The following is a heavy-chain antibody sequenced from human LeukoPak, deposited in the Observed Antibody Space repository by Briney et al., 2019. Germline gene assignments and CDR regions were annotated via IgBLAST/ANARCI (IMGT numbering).Heavy chain of an antibody. Sequence: PSETLSLTCTVSGGSISSSSYYWGWIRQPPGRGLEWIGSIYYSGSTYYNPSLKSRVTISVDTSKNQFSLKLTSVTAADTAVYYCARGGKATVVTMWGQGILVTVSS. CDR3: ARGGKATVVTM. J-gene: IGHJ4*02. V-gene: IGHV4-39*07. CDR1: GGSISSSSYY. CDR2: IYYSGST. D-gene: IGHD4-23*01.